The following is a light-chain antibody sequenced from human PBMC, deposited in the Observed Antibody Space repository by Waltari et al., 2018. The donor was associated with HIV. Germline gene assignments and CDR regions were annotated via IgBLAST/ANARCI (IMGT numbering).Light chain of an antibody. V-gene: IGKV1-39*01. Sequence: DIQMTQSPSSLSASLGDSVTITCRASQNISNFLNWYQMKPAKAPKLLIRAASSWHSGVSARFTGSGSVTDFTLTISSLQREDFASYSCQQSYSTPPTFGGGTKVEIK. CDR3: QQSYSTPPT. J-gene: IGKJ4*02. CDR2: AAS. CDR1: QNISNF.